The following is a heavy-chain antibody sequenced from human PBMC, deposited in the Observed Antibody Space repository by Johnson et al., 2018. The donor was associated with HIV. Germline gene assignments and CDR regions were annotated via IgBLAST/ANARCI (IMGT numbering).Heavy chain of an antibody. CDR3: ARERVGDAFDI. D-gene: IGHD1-26*01. J-gene: IGHJ3*02. CDR1: GFTFSSYA. V-gene: IGHV3-30*04. CDR2: IGYEGSNK. Sequence: QVQLVESGGGVVQPGRSLRLSCAASGFTFSSYAMHWVRQAPGKGLEWEAVIGYEGSNKYYADSVKGRLTVSRDNSKNTLYLQMNSLRAEDTALYFCARERVGDAFDIWGQGTMVTVSS.